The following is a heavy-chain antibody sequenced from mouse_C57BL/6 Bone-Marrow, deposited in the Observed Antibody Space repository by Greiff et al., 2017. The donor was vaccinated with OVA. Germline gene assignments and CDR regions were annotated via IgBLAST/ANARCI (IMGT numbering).Heavy chain of an antibody. J-gene: IGHJ3*01. CDR2: IYPGDGDT. CDR1: GYTFSTYW. V-gene: IGHV1-80*01. Sequence: VQLVESGAELVKPGASVKISCKASGYTFSTYWMNWVKQRPGKGLEWIGQIYPGDGDTNYNAKFKGKATMTADKSSSTAYMQLSSLTSADSGVYLCAEGAYWGQGTLVTVSS. CDR3: AEGAY.